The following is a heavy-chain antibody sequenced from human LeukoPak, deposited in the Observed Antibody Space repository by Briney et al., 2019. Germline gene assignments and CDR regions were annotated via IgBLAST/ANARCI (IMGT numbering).Heavy chain of an antibody. CDR3: ARDGPTVGYCTSASCYSYY. CDR2: ISGYNGNT. J-gene: IGHJ4*02. V-gene: IGHV1-18*01. D-gene: IGHD2-2*01. CDR1: GYTFTGNG. Sequence: ASVKVSCKASGYTFTGNGITWVRQAPGQGLEWMGWISGYNGNTAYAQMFQARVTMTTDTSTSTAYMEVTNLRSDDTAVYYCARDGPTVGYCTSASCYSYYWGQGTLVTVSS.